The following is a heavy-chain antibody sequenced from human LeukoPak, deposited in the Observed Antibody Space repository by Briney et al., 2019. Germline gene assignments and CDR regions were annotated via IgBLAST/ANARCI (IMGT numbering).Heavy chain of an antibody. CDR2: ISWDGGST. CDR1: GFMFEDYS. CDR3: AELGITMIGGV. J-gene: IGHJ6*04. V-gene: IGHV3-43*01. D-gene: IGHD3-10*02. Sequence: GGSLRLSCAASGFMFEDYSMHWVRQAPGKGLEWVSVISWDGGSTYYADSVKGRFTISRDNAKNSLYLQMNSLRAEDTAVYYCAELGITMIGGVWGKGTTVTISS.